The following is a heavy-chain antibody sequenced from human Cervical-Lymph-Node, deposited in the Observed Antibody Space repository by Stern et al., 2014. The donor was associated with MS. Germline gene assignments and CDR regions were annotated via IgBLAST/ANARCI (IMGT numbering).Heavy chain of an antibody. CDR3: ARGGIGSSRLYYHFYGMDV. CDR2: FVTLISTT. J-gene: IGHJ6*02. D-gene: IGHD6-6*01. Sequence: MQLVASGAEVKKPGSSVKVSCKASGGTFNSYVISWGRQAPGQELEWMGGFVTLISTTHYAQKLQGRVTITADESRSTTYMELTSLRSDDTAVYYCARGGIGSSRLYYHFYGMDVWGQGTTVTVSS. CDR1: GGTFNSYV. V-gene: IGHV1-69*01.